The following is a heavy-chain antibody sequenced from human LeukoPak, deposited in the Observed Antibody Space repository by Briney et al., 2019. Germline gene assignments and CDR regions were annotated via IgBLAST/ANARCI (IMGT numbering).Heavy chain of an antibody. Sequence: GGSLRLSCAASGFTFSSYAMHWVRQAPGKGLEYVSAISSNGGSTYYANSVKGRFTISRDNSKNTLYLQMGSLRAEDMAVYYCARPQRSYGGKFRPPQGPFDIWGQGTMVTVSS. D-gene: IGHD4-23*01. CDR1: GFTFSSYA. J-gene: IGHJ3*02. CDR3: ARPQRSYGGKFRPPQGPFDI. CDR2: ISSNGGST. V-gene: IGHV3-64*01.